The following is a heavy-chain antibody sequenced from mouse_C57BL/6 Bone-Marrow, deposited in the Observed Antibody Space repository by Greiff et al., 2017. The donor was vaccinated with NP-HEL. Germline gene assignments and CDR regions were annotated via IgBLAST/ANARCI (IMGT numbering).Heavy chain of an antibody. Sequence: VQLQQSGAELVKPGASVKMSCKASGYTFTTYPIEWVKQNHGQSLEWIGNFHPYNDDTEYNEKFKNKATLTVAKSSSTVYLELSRLTSDDSAVFDCERGSKYWYYLDNWGQGTTLTVTS. CDR3: ERGSKYWYYLDN. V-gene: IGHV1-47*01. D-gene: IGHD2-5*01. CDR1: GYTFTTYP. CDR2: FHPYNDDT. J-gene: IGHJ2*01.